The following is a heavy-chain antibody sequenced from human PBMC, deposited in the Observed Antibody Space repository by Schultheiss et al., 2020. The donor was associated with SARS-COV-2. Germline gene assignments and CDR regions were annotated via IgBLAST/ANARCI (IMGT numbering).Heavy chain of an antibody. V-gene: IGHV4-39*07. CDR2: SYHSGST. D-gene: IGHD6-13*01. Sequence: SETLSLTCTVSGGSVSSGSYYWSWIRQPPGKGLEWIGSSYHSGSTYYNPSLKSRVIISADTSNNHFSLRLTSVTAADSAVYYCARGAAAAGILSWFDPWGQGTLVTVSS. CDR3: ARGAAAAGILSWFDP. J-gene: IGHJ5*02. CDR1: GGSVSSGSYY.